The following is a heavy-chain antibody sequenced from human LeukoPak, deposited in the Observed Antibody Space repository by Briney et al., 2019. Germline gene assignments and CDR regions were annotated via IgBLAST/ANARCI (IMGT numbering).Heavy chain of an antibody. Sequence: PGGSLRLSCAASGCAFSNYYMYWIRQAPGKGLEWVSYIDSGSSYTNYADSVKGRFTISRDNAKNSLYLQMNSLRAEDTAVYYCARGLYCSSTSCYSPYFAMDVWGKGTTVTVSS. CDR2: IDSGSSYT. J-gene: IGHJ6*04. D-gene: IGHD2-2*01. CDR1: GCAFSNYY. V-gene: IGHV3-11*06. CDR3: ARGLYCSSTSCYSPYFAMDV.